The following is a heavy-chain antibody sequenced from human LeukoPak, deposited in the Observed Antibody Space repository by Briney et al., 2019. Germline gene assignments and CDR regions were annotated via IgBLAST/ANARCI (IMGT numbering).Heavy chain of an antibody. CDR2: ISSSGTYV. Sequence: GGSLRLSCAASGFTFSSYSMNWVRQAPGKGLEWVSSISSSGTYVYYADSVKGRFTISRDNAKNSLSLQMNSLRADDAAVYYCARTFDFWGQGTLVTVSS. CDR1: GFTFSSYS. J-gene: IGHJ4*02. V-gene: IGHV3-21*01. CDR3: ARTFDF.